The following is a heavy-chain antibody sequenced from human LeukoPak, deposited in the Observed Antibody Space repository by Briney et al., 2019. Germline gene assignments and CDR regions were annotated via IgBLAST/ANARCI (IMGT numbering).Heavy chain of an antibody. V-gene: IGHV3-48*03. CDR2: ISSSGSTI. Sequence: GGSLRLSCAASGFTFSSYEMNWVRQAPGKGLEWVSYISSSGSTIYYADSVKGRFTIYRDNAKNSLYLQMNSLRAEDTAVYSCARLFSPMASLYTNWFVPWGQGTLVTVSS. CDR1: GFTFSSYE. D-gene: IGHD3-10*01. J-gene: IGHJ5*02. CDR3: ARLFSPMASLYTNWFVP.